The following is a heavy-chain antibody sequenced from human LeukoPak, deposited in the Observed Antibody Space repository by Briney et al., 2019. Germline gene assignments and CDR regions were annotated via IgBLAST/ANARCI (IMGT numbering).Heavy chain of an antibody. CDR2: IYYSGST. J-gene: IGHJ4*02. CDR3: AKEIFRSNDY. D-gene: IGHD3-3*01. CDR1: GGSISSYY. V-gene: IGHV4-59*01. Sequence: SETLSLTCTVSGGSISSYYWSWIRQPPGKGLEWIGYIYYSGSTNYNPSLKSRVTISVDTSKNQFSLKLSSVTAADTAMYYCAKEIFRSNDYWGQGTLVTVSS.